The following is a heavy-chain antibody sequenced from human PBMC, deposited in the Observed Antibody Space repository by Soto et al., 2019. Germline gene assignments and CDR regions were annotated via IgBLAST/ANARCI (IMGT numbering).Heavy chain of an antibody. J-gene: IGHJ3*02. Sequence: EVQLLESGGGLVQPGGSLRLSCAASRFTFSSYAMIWVRQAPGKGLEWVSVISGSGGSTYYADFVKGRFTISRDNSKNTLYLQMNSLRAEDTAVYYCAKDSYYYILTGLDAFDIWGQGTMVTVSS. V-gene: IGHV3-23*01. CDR2: ISGSGGST. CDR3: AKDSYYYILTGLDAFDI. CDR1: RFTFSSYA. D-gene: IGHD3-9*01.